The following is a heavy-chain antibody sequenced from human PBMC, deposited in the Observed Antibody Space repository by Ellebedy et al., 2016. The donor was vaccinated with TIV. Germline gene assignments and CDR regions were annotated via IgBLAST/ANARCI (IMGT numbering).Heavy chain of an antibody. V-gene: IGHV4-34*01. D-gene: IGHD2/OR15-2a*01. CDR3: ARVETVDTFHYDS. CDR1: GGSFSNYY. Sequence: MPSETLSLTCAVYGGSFSNYYWSWIRQTPGKGLEWIGEFNLGGTTNYNPSLKSRVTVSVDTSKNQFSLNLSSVTAADTAVYYCARVETVDTFHYDSWGQGTLVTVSS. CDR2: FNLGGTT. J-gene: IGHJ4*02.